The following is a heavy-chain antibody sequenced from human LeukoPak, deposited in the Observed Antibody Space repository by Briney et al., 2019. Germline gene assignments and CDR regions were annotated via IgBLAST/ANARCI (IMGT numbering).Heavy chain of an antibody. CDR3: ARGVELTGYSDY. CDR1: GFTFSSYW. J-gene: IGHJ4*02. V-gene: IGHV3-7*01. CDR2: IRQDGSQE. D-gene: IGHD3-9*01. Sequence: PGGSLRLSCAASGFTFSSYWMSWVRQAPGKGLEWVATIRQDGSQEYYVDSVKGRFTISRDNAKNSLYLQMNSLRAEDTAVYYCARGVELTGYSDYWGRGTLVTVSS.